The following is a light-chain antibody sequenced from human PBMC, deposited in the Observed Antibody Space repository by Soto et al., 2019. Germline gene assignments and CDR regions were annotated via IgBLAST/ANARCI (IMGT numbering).Light chain of an antibody. CDR1: NIGGKS. V-gene: IGLV3-21*02. Sequence: SYELTQTSSVSVAPGQTARISCGGNNIGGKSVHWYQQKPGQAPVVVVYDDSDRPSGIPERFSGSNSGNTATLTISRVEAGDEADYHCQVWDSSSDPYVFGTGTKLTVL. CDR2: DDS. J-gene: IGLJ1*01. CDR3: QVWDSSSDPYV.